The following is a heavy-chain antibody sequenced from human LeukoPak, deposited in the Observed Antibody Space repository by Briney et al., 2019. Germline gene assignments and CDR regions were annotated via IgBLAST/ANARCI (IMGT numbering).Heavy chain of an antibody. Sequence: GRSLRLSCAASGFSFRSYSMHWVRQAPGKGLEWVAVTWYDGSNNYYADSVKGRFTISRDNSKNTLYLQMNSLRAEDTAVYYCARDLGWRSGYYSDYWGQGTLVTVSS. CDR1: GFSFRSYS. D-gene: IGHD3-22*01. V-gene: IGHV3-33*01. CDR3: ARDLGWRSGYYSDY. J-gene: IGHJ4*02. CDR2: TWYDGSNN.